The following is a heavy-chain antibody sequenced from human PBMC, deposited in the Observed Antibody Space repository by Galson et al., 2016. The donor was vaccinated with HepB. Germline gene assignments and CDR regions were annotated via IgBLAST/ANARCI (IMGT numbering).Heavy chain of an antibody. D-gene: IGHD3-3*01. CDR3: ARGPYYDYCSDFSLDH. CDR2: IFYSGST. J-gene: IGHJ4*02. Sequence: SETLSLTCTVSGTSFSGYFWSWIRQPPGKGLEWIGYIFYSGSTNYNPSLKSRVTISVDTSTNQFSLRLSSVTAAATALYFCARGPYYDYCSDFSLDHWGQGTLVTVSS. V-gene: IGHV4-59*01. CDR1: GTSFSGYF.